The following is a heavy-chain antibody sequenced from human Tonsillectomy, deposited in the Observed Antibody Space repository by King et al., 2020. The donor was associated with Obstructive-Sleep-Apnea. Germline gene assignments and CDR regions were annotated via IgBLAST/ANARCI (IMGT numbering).Heavy chain of an antibody. J-gene: IGHJ4*02. Sequence: QLVQSGAEVKKPGASVKVSCKASGYTFTGYYMHWVRQAPGQGLEWMGWINPNSVGTNYAQKFQGWVTMTRDTSISTAYMELSRLRSDDTAVYYCARGRWAAPYYFDYWGQGTLVTVSS. V-gene: IGHV1-2*04. D-gene: IGHD6-6*01. CDR1: GYTFTGYY. CDR3: ARGRWAAPYYFDY. CDR2: INPNSVGT.